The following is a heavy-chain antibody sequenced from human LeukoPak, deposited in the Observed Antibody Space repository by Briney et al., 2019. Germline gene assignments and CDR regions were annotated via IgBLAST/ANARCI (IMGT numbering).Heavy chain of an antibody. D-gene: IGHD6-13*01. CDR2: IHPDGSEK. J-gene: IGHJ5*01. V-gene: IGHV3-7*01. CDR3: ASERPSSSWYDF. Sequence: GGSLRLSCAASGFTFSSQWMTRVRQAPGKGLEWVANIHPDGSEKNYVGSVRGRFTISRDNPKNSLYLQMNTLRAEDTAVYYCASERPSSSWYDFWGQGTLVTVSS. CDR1: GFTFSSQW.